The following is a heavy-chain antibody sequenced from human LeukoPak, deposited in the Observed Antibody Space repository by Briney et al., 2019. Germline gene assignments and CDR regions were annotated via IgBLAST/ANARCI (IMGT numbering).Heavy chain of an antibody. D-gene: IGHD3-10*01. V-gene: IGHV4-34*01. CDR2: INHSGST. Sequence: SETLSLTCAVYGGSFSGYYWSWIRQPPGKGLEWIGEINHSGSTNYNPSLKSRVTISVDTTKNQFSLKLSSVTAADTAVYYCARHADYYGSGSYAWGQGTLVTVSS. CDR3: ARHADYYGSGSYA. J-gene: IGHJ5*02. CDR1: GGSFSGYY.